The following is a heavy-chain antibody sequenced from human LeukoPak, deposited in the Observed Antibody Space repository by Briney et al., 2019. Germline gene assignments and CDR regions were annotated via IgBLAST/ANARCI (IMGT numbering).Heavy chain of an antibody. V-gene: IGHV4-30-2*01. CDR3: ARTFGTNDY. CDR1: GGSISSGGYS. D-gene: IGHD3-16*01. Sequence: PSETLSLTCAVSGGSISSGGYSWSWIRQPPGKGLEWIGYIYHSGSTYYNPSLKSRVTISVDRSKNQFSLKLSSVTAADTAVYYRARTFGTNDYWGQGTLVTVSS. CDR2: IYHSGST. J-gene: IGHJ4*02.